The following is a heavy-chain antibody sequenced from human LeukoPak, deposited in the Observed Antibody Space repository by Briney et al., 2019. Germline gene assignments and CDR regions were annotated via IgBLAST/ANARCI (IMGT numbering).Heavy chain of an antibody. CDR2: ISAYNGNT. Sequence: ASVKVSCKASGGTFSSYAISWVRQAPGQGLEWMGWISAYNGNTNYAQKLQGRVTMTTDTSTSTAYMELRSLRSDDTAVYYCARDAGRGVGDAFDIWGQGTMVTVSS. V-gene: IGHV1-18*01. J-gene: IGHJ3*02. D-gene: IGHD1-26*01. CDR1: GGTFSSYA. CDR3: ARDAGRGVGDAFDI.